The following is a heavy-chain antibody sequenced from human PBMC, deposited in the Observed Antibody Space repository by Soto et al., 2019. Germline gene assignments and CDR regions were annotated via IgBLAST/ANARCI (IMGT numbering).Heavy chain of an antibody. CDR2: IVPIFGTA. V-gene: IGHV1-69*06. CDR1: GGTFSSYA. Sequence: SVKVSCKASGGTFSSYAISWVRQAPGQGLEWMGGIVPIFGTANYAQKSQGRVTITADKSTSTAYMELSSLRSEDTAVYYCAGGYCSGGSCLPGPDSSGYYYFDYWGQGTLVTVSS. J-gene: IGHJ4*02. D-gene: IGHD2-15*01. CDR3: AGGYCSGGSCLPGPDSSGYYYFDY.